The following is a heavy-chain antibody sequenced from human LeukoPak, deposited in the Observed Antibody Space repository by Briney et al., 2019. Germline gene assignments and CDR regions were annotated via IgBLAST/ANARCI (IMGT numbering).Heavy chain of an antibody. D-gene: IGHD5-18*01. CDR1: GGSFSGYY. V-gene: IGHV4-34*01. J-gene: IGHJ4*02. CDR3: AREGSGNTAMAAPDY. Sequence: PSETLSLTCAVYGGSFSGYYGSWIRQPPGKGLEWIGEINHSGSTNYNPSLKSRVTISVDTSKNQFSLNLSSVTAADTAVYYCAREGSGNTAMAAPDYWGQGTLVTVSS. CDR2: INHSGST.